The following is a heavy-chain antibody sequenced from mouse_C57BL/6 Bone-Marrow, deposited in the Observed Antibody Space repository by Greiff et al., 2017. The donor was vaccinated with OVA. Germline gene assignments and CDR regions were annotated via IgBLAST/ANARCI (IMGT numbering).Heavy chain of an antibody. J-gene: IGHJ3*01. Sequence: QVQLQQPGAELVKPGASVKLSCKASGYTFTSYWMHWVKQRPGQGLEWIGMIHPNSGSTNYNEKFKSKATLTVDKSSSTAYMQLSSLTSEDSAVYYCARPFYSNHGGEFAYWGQGTLVTVSA. D-gene: IGHD2-5*01. CDR1: GYTFTSYW. CDR2: IHPNSGST. CDR3: ARPFYSNHGGEFAY. V-gene: IGHV1-64*01.